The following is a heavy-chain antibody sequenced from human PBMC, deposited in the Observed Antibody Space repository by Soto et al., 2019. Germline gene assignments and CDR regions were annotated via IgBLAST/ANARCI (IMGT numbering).Heavy chain of an antibody. CDR2: MNPNSGNT. J-gene: IGHJ4*02. CDR1: GYTFTSYY. CDR3: AGGRTYSGHDSDY. V-gene: IGHV1-8*01. D-gene: IGHD5-12*01. Sequence: ASVKVSCKASGYTFTSYYINWVRQATGQGLEWMGWMNPNSGNTGYAQKFQGRVTMTRNTSISTAYMELSSLRSEDTAVYYGAGGRTYSGHDSDYWGQGNRSTVPS.